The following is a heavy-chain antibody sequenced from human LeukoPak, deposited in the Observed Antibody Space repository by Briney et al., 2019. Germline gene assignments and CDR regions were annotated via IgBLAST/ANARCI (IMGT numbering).Heavy chain of an antibody. CDR3: ARRPKHRWGMYSSGWYAFDY. V-gene: IGHV3-7*01. CDR2: IKQEGSEK. D-gene: IGHD6-19*01. Sequence: GSLRLSCAASGFTFSSYWMSWVRQAPGKGLEWVANIKQEGSEKYYVDSVKGRFTISRDNAKNSLYLQMNSLRAEDTAVYYCARRPKHRWGMYSSGWYAFDYWGQGTLVTVSS. J-gene: IGHJ4*02. CDR1: GFTFSSYW.